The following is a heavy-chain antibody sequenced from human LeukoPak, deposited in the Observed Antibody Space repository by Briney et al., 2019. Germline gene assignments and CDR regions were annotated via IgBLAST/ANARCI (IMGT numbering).Heavy chain of an antibody. J-gene: IGHJ6*02. D-gene: IGHD3-3*01. Sequence: ASVKVSCKASGYTFTSYGISWVRQAPGQGLEWMGWISAYNGNTNYAQKLQGRVTMTTDTSTSTAYMELRSLRSDDTAVYYCARDEWPTYYYYGIDVWGQGTTVTVSS. CDR3: ARDEWPTYYYYGIDV. CDR1: GYTFTSYG. CDR2: ISAYNGNT. V-gene: IGHV1-18*01.